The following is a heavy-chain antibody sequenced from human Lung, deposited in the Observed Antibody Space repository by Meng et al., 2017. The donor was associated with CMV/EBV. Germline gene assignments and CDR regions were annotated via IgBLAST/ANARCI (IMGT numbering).Heavy chain of an antibody. CDR1: GYTFTSYG. D-gene: IGHD3-3*01. J-gene: IGHJ6*02. CDR3: ARDPIRVLRFLECNYYYYGMDV. V-gene: IGHV1-18*01. CDR2: ISAYNGNT. Sequence: ASXXVSXKASGYTFTSYGISWVRQAPGQGLGWMGWISAYNGNTNYAQKLQGRVTMTTDTSTSTAYMELRSLRSDDTAVYYFARDPIRVLRFLECNYYYYGMDVXGQGXTVTVSS.